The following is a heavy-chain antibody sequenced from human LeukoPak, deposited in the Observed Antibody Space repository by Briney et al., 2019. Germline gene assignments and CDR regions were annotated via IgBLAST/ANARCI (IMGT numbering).Heavy chain of an antibody. CDR3: ARSPYDFWSGHFEAPGYYYYMDV. J-gene: IGHJ6*03. V-gene: IGHV4-39*07. CDR2: IYYSGST. D-gene: IGHD3-3*01. Sequence: SETLSLTCTVSGGSISSSSYYWGWIRQPPGKGLEWIGSIYYSGSTYYNPSLKSQVTISVDTSKNQFSLKLSSVTAADTAVYYCARSPYDFWSGHFEAPGYYYYMDVWGKGTTVTISS. CDR1: GGSISSSSYY.